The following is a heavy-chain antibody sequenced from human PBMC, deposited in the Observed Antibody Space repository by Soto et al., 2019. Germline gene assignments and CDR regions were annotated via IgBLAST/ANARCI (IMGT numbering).Heavy chain of an antibody. CDR3: ARLQDCSGGSCYPTRDYYYMDV. D-gene: IGHD2-15*01. Sequence: SETLSLTCTVSGGSISSSSYYWGWIRQPPGKGLEWIGSIYYSGSTYYNPSLKSRVTISVDTSKNQFSLKLSSVTAADTAVYYCARLQDCSGGSCYPTRDYYYMDVWGKGTTVTVSS. J-gene: IGHJ6*03. V-gene: IGHV4-39*01. CDR2: IYYSGST. CDR1: GGSISSSSYY.